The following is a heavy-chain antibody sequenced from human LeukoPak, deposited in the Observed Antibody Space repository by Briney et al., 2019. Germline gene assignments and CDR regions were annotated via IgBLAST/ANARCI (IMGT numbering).Heavy chain of an antibody. V-gene: IGHV4-59*01. J-gene: IGHJ4*02. D-gene: IGHD4-17*01. CDR3: ARALDYGDYGIDY. Sequence: PSETLSLTCTVSGGSISSYYWSWIRQPPGKGLEWIGYIYYSGSTNYNPSLKSRVTISVDMSKNQFSLKLSSVTAADTAVYYCARALDYGDYGIDYWGQGTLVTVSS. CDR1: GGSISSYY. CDR2: IYYSGST.